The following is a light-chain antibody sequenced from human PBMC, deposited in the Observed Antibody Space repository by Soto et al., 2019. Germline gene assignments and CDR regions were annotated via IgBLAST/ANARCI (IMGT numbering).Light chain of an antibody. Sequence: DIRMTQSPSSLSASVGDRITITCRASQDISNYLAWYQQKPGKVPKLLIYSASTLQSGVPSRFSGSGSGTDFTLTSSSLQPEDVATYFCQKYNRALTFGQGTRLESK. V-gene: IGKV1-27*01. CDR3: QKYNRALT. J-gene: IGKJ5*01. CDR1: QDISNY. CDR2: SAS.